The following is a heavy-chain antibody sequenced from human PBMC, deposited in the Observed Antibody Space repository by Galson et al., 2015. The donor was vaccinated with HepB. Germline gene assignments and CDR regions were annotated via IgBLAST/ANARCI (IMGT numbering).Heavy chain of an antibody. V-gene: IGHV1-3*01. CDR2: INAGNGNT. J-gene: IGHJ6*02. Sequence: SVKVSCKASGYTFTNYAMHWVRQAPGQRLEWVGWINAGNGNTKYSQNFQGRVTLTRDTSASTAYMELSSLRSEDTAVYYCAREGPNSSGWASRYYYSMDVWGQGTTVTVSS. D-gene: IGHD6-19*01. CDR3: AREGPNSSGWASRYYYSMDV. CDR1: GYTFTNYA.